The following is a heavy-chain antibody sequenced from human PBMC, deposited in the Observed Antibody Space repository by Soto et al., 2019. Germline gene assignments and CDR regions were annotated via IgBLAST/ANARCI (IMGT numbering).Heavy chain of an antibody. V-gene: IGHV3-21*05. CDR1: GFTFASYN. Sequence: GGSLRLSCASSGFTFASYNMIWVRQAPGKGLEWVAYISHHSDSIYHADSVKGRFTVSRDNAKNSLFLEMTILRDEDTAVYYCARGGSAERQAYDDSYHYYPMDVWGQGTTVTVSS. CDR3: ARGGSAERQAYDDSYHYYPMDV. D-gene: IGHD3-16*01. CDR2: ISHHSDSI. J-gene: IGHJ6*02.